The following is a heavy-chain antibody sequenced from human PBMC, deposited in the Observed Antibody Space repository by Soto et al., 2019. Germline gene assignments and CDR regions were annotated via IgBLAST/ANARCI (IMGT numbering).Heavy chain of an antibody. CDR3: AKGGRGYYDSSGQDC. CDR2: ISWNSGSI. J-gene: IGHJ4*02. Sequence: SLRLSCAASGFTFDDYAMHWVRQAPGKGLEWVSGISWNSGSIGYADSVKGRFTISRDNAKNSLYLQMNSLRAEDTALYYCAKGGRGYYDSSGQDCWGQGTLVTVSS. D-gene: IGHD3-22*01. CDR1: GFTFDDYA. V-gene: IGHV3-9*01.